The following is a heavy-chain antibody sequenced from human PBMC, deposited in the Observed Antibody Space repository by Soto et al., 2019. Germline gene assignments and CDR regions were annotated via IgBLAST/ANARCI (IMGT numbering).Heavy chain of an antibody. CDR3: APYGDTWFDP. D-gene: IGHD4-17*01. J-gene: IGHJ5*02. V-gene: IGHV1-69*02. CDR2: IIPILGIA. CDR1: GGTFSSYT. Sequence: QVQLVQSGAEVKKPGSSVKVSCKASGGTFSSYTISWVRQAPGQGLEWMGRIIPILGIANYAQKFQGRVTMPADKSTSTAYMELSSLRSEDTDVYYCAPYGDTWFDPWGQGTLVTVSS.